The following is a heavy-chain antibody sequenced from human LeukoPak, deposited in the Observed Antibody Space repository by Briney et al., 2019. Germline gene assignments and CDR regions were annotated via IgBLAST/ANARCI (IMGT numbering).Heavy chain of an antibody. D-gene: IGHD1-14*01. Sequence: QPGGSLRLSCTASGFGIGASFINWVRQAPGEGLEWVSGISGSGSNTYYTDSVKGRFTISRDNSKNTLHLQVNSLRAEDTALYYCVKDRCDRTTCPEVWGQGTLVTVSS. V-gene: IGHV3-23*01. CDR2: ISGSGSNT. CDR1: GFGIGASF. CDR3: VKDRCDRTTCPEV. J-gene: IGHJ4*02.